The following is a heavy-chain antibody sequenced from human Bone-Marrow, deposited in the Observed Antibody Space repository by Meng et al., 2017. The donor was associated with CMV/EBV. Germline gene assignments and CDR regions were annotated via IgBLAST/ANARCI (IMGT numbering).Heavy chain of an antibody. CDR1: GGSFSGYY. Sequence: SETLSLTCAVYGGSFSGYYWSWIRQPPGKGLEWIGEINHSGSTNYNPSPKSRVTISVDTSKNQFSLKLSSVTAADTAVYYCARVTVAAAFYYYYGMDVWGQGTTVTVSS. CDR2: INHSGST. D-gene: IGHD6-13*01. CDR3: ARVTVAAAFYYYYGMDV. J-gene: IGHJ6*02. V-gene: IGHV4-34*01.